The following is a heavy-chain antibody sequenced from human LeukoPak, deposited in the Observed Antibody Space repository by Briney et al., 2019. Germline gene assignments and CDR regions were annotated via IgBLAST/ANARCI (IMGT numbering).Heavy chain of an antibody. J-gene: IGHJ4*02. D-gene: IGHD3-3*01. V-gene: IGHV3-7*01. CDR2: IKQDGSEK. CDR1: GFTFSNYW. Sequence: GGSLRLSCAASGFTFSNYWMSWVRQAPGKGLEWVASIKQDGSEKHYVDSVKGRFTISRDNSKNTLYLQMNSLRAEDTAVYYCAKAGYDFWSGYSDYWGQGTLVTVSS. CDR3: AKAGYDFWSGYSDY.